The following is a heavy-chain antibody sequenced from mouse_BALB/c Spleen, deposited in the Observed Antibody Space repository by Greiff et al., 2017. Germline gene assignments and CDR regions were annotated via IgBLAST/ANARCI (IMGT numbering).Heavy chain of an antibody. CDR3: ARSNSDYFDY. CDR2: ISSGSSTI. CDR1: GFTFSSFG. Sequence: EVQGVESGGGLVQPGGSRKLSCAASGFTFSSFGMHWVRQAPEKGLEWVAYISSGSSTIYYADTVKGRFTISRDNPKNTLFLQMTSLRSEDTAMYYCARSNSDYFDYWGQGTTLTVSS. J-gene: IGHJ2*01. D-gene: IGHD4-1*01. V-gene: IGHV5-17*02.